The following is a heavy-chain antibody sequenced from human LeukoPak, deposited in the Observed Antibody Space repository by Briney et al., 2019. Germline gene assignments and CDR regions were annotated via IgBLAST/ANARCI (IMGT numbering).Heavy chain of an antibody. CDR3: ASSGSLAVAVN. CDR1: GGSFSGYY. J-gene: IGHJ4*02. D-gene: IGHD6-19*01. CDR2: INHSGST. Sequence: PSETLSLTCAVYGGSFSGYYWSWIRQPPGRGLEWIGEINHSGSTNYNPSLKSRVTISVDTSKNQFSLKLSSVTAADTAVYYCASSGSLAVAVNWGQGTLVTVSS. V-gene: IGHV4-34*01.